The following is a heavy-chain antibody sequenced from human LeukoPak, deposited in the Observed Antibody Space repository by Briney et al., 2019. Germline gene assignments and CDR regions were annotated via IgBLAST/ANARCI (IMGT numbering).Heavy chain of an antibody. D-gene: IGHD3-10*01. CDR2: ISSSSSYI. J-gene: IGHJ6*03. CDR3: ARVPGIGYYYYYYMDV. Sequence: PGGSLRLSCAASGFTFSSYAMHWVRQAPGKGLEWVSSISSSSSYIYYADSVKGRFTISRDNAKNSLYLQMNSLRAEDTAVYYCARVPGIGYYYYYYMDVWGKGTTVTVSS. CDR1: GFTFSSYA. V-gene: IGHV3-21*01.